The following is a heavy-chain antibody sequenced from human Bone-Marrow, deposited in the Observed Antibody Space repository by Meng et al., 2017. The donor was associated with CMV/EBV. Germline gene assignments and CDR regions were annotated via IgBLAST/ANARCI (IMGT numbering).Heavy chain of an antibody. D-gene: IGHD3-22*01. CDR1: GGSISSGDYY. CDR3: VRWAYYYDSSGLDY. Sequence: QVQPQQSGPGLVKPSQTLALTCTVSGGSISSGDYYWSWIRQPPGKGLEWIGYIYYSGSTYYNPPLKSRVTISVDTSKNQFSLKLSSVTAADTAVYYCVRWAYYYDSSGLDYWGQGTLVTVSS. V-gene: IGHV4-30-4*08. J-gene: IGHJ4*02. CDR2: IYYSGST.